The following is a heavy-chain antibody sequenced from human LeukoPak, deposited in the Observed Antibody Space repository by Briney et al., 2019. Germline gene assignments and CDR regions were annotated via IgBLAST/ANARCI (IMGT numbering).Heavy chain of an antibody. CDR2: SRKKASSYTT. Sequence: PGGALRLSCAASGCKFSDHYIDGVGQARGKGREGVGRSRKKASSYTTECAACVEGRFTISRDVSESSLYLQMNSLRTEDTAVYYCGRIAINANNGMDVWGQGTTVTVSS. CDR1: GCKFSDHY. CDR3: GRIAINANNGMDV. V-gene: IGHV3-72*01. D-gene: IGHD1/OR15-1a*01. J-gene: IGHJ6*02.